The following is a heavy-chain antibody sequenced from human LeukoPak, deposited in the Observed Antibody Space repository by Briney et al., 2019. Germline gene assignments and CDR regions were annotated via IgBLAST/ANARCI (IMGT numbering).Heavy chain of an antibody. D-gene: IGHD3-10*01. J-gene: IGHJ6*02. CDR1: GGSFSGYY. CDR3: ARGSGYYGSGSYYLKSYYYYGMDV. Sequence: SETLSLTCAVYGGSFSGYYWSWIRQPPGKGLEWIGEINHSGSTNYNPSPKSRVTISVDTSKNQVSLKLSSVTAADTAVYYCARGSGYYGSGSYYLKSYYYYGMDVWGQGTTVTVSS. CDR2: INHSGST. V-gene: IGHV4-34*01.